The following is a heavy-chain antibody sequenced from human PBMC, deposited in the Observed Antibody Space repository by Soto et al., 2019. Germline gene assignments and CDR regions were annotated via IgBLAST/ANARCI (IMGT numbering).Heavy chain of an antibody. Sequence: GSLRLSCAASGFTFSTYAMSWIRQAPGKGLEWVSYISSSSSYTNYADSVKGRFTISRDNAKNSLYLQMNSLRAEDTAVYYCARGFDYYGSGSYYDYWGQGTLVTVSS. J-gene: IGHJ4*02. CDR3: ARGFDYYGSGSYYDY. D-gene: IGHD3-10*01. CDR2: ISSSSSYT. V-gene: IGHV3-11*05. CDR1: GFTFSTYA.